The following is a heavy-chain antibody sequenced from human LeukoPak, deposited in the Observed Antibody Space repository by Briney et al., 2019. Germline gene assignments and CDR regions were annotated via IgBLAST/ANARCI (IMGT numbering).Heavy chain of an antibody. CDR1: GYTFTSYG. CDR3: ARGINTPLGVVPAAHDDY. D-gene: IGHD2-2*01. Sequence: ASVNVSCKASGYTFTSYGISWVRQAPGQGLEWMGWISAYNGNTNYAQKLQGRVTMTTDASTSTAYMELRSLRSDDTAVYYCARGINTPLGVVPAAHDDYWGQGTLVTVPS. V-gene: IGHV1-18*01. CDR2: ISAYNGNT. J-gene: IGHJ4*02.